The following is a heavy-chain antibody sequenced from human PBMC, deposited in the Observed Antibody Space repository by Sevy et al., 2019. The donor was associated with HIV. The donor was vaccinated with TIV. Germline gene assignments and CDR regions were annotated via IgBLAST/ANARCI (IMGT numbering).Heavy chain of an antibody. CDR2: ISGSGGAT. Sequence: GGSLRLSCAASGFTFGSYAVSWDRQAPGKGLEWVSAISGSGGATYYSDSVKGRFTISRDNSKNTLYLQMNSLRAEDTAVYYCAKHISSGYYYYYYTDVWGKGTTVTVSS. V-gene: IGHV3-23*01. CDR3: AKHISSGYYYYYYTDV. CDR1: GFTFGSYA. D-gene: IGHD6-6*01. J-gene: IGHJ6*03.